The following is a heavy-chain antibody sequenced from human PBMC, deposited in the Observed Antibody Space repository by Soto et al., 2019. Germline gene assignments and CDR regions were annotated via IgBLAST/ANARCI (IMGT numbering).Heavy chain of an antibody. D-gene: IGHD3-22*01. V-gene: IGHV3-48*01. CDR1: GFTFSSYS. CDR3: ARGRYYDNAGPGY. J-gene: IGHJ3*01. Sequence: GGSLRLSCAASGFTFSSYSMNWVRQAPGKGLEWVSYISSSSSSIYYADSVKGRFTISRDNAKNSLYLQMNSLTAEDTAVYYCARGRYYDNAGPGYWGQGQWSPSPQ. CDR2: ISSSSSSI.